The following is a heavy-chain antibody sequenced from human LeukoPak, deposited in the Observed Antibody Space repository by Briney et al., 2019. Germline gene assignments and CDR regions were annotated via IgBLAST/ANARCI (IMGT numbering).Heavy chain of an antibody. V-gene: IGHV3-23*01. CDR1: GFTFNNFP. D-gene: IGHD3-22*01. CDR3: AKDGYFHDSSGYTYFDY. Sequence: GGSLRLSCAASGFTFNNFPMSWVRQVPGKGLEWVSSISGSGGTTYYAGSVRGRLTISRDNAKKTLFLQMRGLRAEDTALYYGAKDGYFHDSSGYTYFDYWGQGTLVSVSS. CDR2: ISGSGGTT. J-gene: IGHJ4*02.